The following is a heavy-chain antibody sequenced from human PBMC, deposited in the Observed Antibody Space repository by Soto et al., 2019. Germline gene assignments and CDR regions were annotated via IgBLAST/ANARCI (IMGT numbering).Heavy chain of an antibody. V-gene: IGHV3-74*01. J-gene: IGHJ4*02. CDR3: ARGIFGSGTANDY. CDR2: INDDGSAT. D-gene: IGHD3-10*01. CDR1: GFTFSGSW. Sequence: EVQLVESGGGLVQPGGSLSLSCAASGFTFSGSWMHWVRQATGKGLIWVSRINDDGSATSYADFVKGRFTISRDNAKDTLFLQMNGLRAEDTAVYYCARGIFGSGTANDYWGQGTLVTVSS.